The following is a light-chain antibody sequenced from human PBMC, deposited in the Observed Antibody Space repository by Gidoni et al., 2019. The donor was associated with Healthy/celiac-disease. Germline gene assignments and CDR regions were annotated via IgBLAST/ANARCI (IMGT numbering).Light chain of an antibody. CDR1: QSLLYSNGYNY. J-gene: IGKJ1*01. CDR3: MQALPTGT. V-gene: IGKV2-28*01. Sequence: DIVMTQSPLSLPVTPGEPASISCRSSQSLLYSNGYNYLDWYLQKPGQSPQLLIYLGSNRASGVPDRFSGSGSGTDFTLKISRVEAEDVGVYYCMQALPTGTFXQXTKVEIK. CDR2: LGS.